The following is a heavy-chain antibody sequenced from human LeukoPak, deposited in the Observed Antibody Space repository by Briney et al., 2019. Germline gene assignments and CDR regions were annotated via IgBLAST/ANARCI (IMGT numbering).Heavy chain of an antibody. Sequence: ASVKVSCKASGYTFTSYGISWVRQAPGQGLEWMGWISAYNGNTNYPQKLQGRVTMTTDTSTSTAYMELRSLRSDDTAVYYCARDSYDSSGYYFGYFDYWGQGTLVTVSS. J-gene: IGHJ4*02. D-gene: IGHD3-22*01. CDR1: GYTFTSYG. CDR3: ARDSYDSSGYYFGYFDY. CDR2: ISAYNGNT. V-gene: IGHV1-18*01.